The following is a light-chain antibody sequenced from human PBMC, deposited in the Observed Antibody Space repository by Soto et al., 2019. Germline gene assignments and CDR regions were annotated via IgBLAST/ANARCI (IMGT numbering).Light chain of an antibody. CDR3: QHYNSYSEA. CDR2: GAS. J-gene: IGKJ1*01. CDR1: QSISSN. Sequence: EIVMTQSPVTLSVSPGERAXXXXXASQSISSNLAWYQQKPGQAPRLLIYGASTRATGIPARFSGSGSGTEFTLTISSLQPDDFATYYCQHYNSYSEAFGQGTKVDI. V-gene: IGKV3-15*01.